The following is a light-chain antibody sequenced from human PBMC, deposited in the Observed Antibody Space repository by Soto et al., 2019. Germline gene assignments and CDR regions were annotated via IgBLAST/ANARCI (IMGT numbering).Light chain of an antibody. V-gene: IGKV1-33*01. CDR1: QDISDY. CDR3: QQYHSLPIT. CDR2: AAS. Sequence: DIQMTQSPSSLSASVGDRVTITCQASQDISDYLHWYQQRPGKAPNLLIYAASTLETRVPSRFSGRGSGTFFTLNIPTLKPQDFATDYCQQYHSLPITFGGGTKVDIK. J-gene: IGKJ4*01.